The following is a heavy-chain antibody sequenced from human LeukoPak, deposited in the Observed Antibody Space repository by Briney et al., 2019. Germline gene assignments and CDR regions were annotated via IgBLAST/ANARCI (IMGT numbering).Heavy chain of an antibody. D-gene: IGHD4-11*01. V-gene: IGHV4-39*01. CDR3: ARQSGFYSNSSYYYYGMDV. CDR2: IYYSGST. CDR1: GGSISSSSYY. Sequence: PSETLSLTCTVSGGSISSSSYYWGWIRQPPGKGLEWIGSIYYSGSTYYNPSLKSRVTISVDTSKNQFSLKLSSVTAADMAVYYCARQSGFYSNSSYYYYGMDVWGQGTTVTVSS. J-gene: IGHJ6*02.